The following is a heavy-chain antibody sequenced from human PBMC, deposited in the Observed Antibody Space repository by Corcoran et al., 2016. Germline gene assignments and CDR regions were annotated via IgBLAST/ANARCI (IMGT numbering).Heavy chain of an antibody. Sequence: EVQLVESGGGLVQPGGSLRLSCAASGFTFSSYWMSWVRQAPGKGLEWVANIKQDGSEKYYVDSVKGRFTISRENATNSLYLQMNSLRAEDTAVYYCARPFPCRSRTCCPAPYWGQGTLVTVFS. J-gene: IGHJ4*02. CDR3: ARPFPCRSRTCCPAPY. CDR1: GFTFSSYW. V-gene: IGHV3-7*03. CDR2: IKQDGSEK. D-gene: IGHD2-2*01.